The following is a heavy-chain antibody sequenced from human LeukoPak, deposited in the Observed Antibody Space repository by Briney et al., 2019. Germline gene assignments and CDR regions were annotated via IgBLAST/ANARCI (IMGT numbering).Heavy chain of an antibody. V-gene: IGHV3-53*01. CDR3: ASPGIAVAEVY. CDR1: GFTVSSNY. CDR2: IYSGGST. J-gene: IGHJ4*02. Sequence: GGSLRLSCAASGFTVSSNYMSWVRQAPGKGLEWVSVIYSGGSTYYADSVKGRFTISRDKSKNTLYLQMNSLRAEDTAVYYCASPGIAVAEVYWGQGTLVTVSS. D-gene: IGHD6-19*01.